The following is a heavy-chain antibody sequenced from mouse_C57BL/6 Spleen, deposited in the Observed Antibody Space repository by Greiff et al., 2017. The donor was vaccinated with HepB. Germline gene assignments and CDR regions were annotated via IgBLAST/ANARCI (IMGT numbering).Heavy chain of an antibody. J-gene: IGHJ2*01. D-gene: IGHD1-1*01. CDR2: IYPRSGNT. CDR3: ARRGTTVVATGDYFDY. CDR1: GYTFTSYG. V-gene: IGHV1-81*01. Sequence: VQGVESGAELARPGASVKLSCKASGYTFTSYGISWVKQRTGQGLEWIGEIYPRSGNTYYNEKFKGKATLTADKSSSTAYMELRSLTSEDSAVYFCARRGTTVVATGDYFDYWGQGTTLTVSS.